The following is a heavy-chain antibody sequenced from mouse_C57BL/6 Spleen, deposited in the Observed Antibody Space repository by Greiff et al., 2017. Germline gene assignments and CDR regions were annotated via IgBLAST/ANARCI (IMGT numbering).Heavy chain of an antibody. J-gene: IGHJ4*01. CDR3: ARRDDGYYAMDY. CDR1: GFTFSSYG. V-gene: IGHV5-6*01. CDR2: ISSGGSYT. Sequence: EVQGVESGGDLVKPGGSLKLSCAASGFTFSSYGMSWVRQTPDKRLEWVATISSGGSYTYYPDSVKGRFTISRDNAKNTLYLQMSSLKSEDTAMYYCARRDDGYYAMDYWGQGTSVTVAS. D-gene: IGHD2-3*01.